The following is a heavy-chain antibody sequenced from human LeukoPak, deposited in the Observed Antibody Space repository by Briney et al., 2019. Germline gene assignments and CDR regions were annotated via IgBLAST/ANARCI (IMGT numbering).Heavy chain of an antibody. CDR2: MNPNSGNT. V-gene: IGHV1-8*01. J-gene: IGHJ6*02. Sequence: GASVKVSCKASGYTFTSYDINWVRQATGQGLEWMGWMNPNSGNTGYAQKFQGRVTMTRNTSISTAYMELSSLRSEDTAVYYCVGSGYDPLMVDVWGQGTTVTVSS. CDR3: VGSGYDPLMVDV. CDR1: GYTFTSYD. D-gene: IGHD5-12*01.